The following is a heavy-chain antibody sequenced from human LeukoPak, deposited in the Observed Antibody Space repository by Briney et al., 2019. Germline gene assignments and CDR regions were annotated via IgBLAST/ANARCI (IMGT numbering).Heavy chain of an antibody. J-gene: IGHJ3*02. CDR1: GGSFSGYY. Sequence: PSETLSLTCAVYGGSFSGYYWSWIRQPPGKGLEWIGEINHSGSTNYNPSLKSRVTISVDTSKNQFSLKLSSVTAADTAVYYCAREEGGATASFFDIWGQGTMVTVSS. D-gene: IGHD4-17*01. V-gene: IGHV4-34*01. CDR3: AREEGGATASFFDI. CDR2: INHSGST.